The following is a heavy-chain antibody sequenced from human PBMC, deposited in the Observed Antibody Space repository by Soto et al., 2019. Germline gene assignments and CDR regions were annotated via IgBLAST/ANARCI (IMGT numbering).Heavy chain of an antibody. CDR3: ARVPTYCSGGSCYSH. V-gene: IGHV3-48*01. J-gene: IGHJ4*02. CDR2: ISSSSSTI. D-gene: IGHD2-15*01. Sequence: LGGALRLSCAASGFTFSSYMMSWVRQAPGKGLEWVSYISSSSSTIYYADSVKGRFTISRDNAKNSLYLQMNSLRAEDTAVYYCARVPTYCSGGSCYSHWGQGTLVTVSS. CDR1: GFTFSSYM.